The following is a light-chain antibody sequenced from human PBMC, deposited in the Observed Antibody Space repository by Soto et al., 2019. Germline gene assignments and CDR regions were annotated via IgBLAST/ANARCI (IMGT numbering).Light chain of an antibody. J-gene: IGKJ4*01. Sequence: DIRMTQSPSSLSASVGDRVTLTCRASEDIISYLNWYQHKPGRAPTVLVYGATNLPSGVPSRFSGSGSGTEFTFTICSLQPEDFATYYCQQSHNAPLTFGGGTKVE. CDR1: EDIISY. CDR2: GAT. CDR3: QQSHNAPLT. V-gene: IGKV1-39*01.